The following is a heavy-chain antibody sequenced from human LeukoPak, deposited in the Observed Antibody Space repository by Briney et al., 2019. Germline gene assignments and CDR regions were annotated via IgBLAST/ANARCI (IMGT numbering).Heavy chain of an antibody. CDR2: IYYSGST. Sequence: SETLSLTCTASGGSISASGHYWGWIRQPPGKGLEWIGSIYYSGSTYYNPSLKSRVTISVDTSKNQFSLKLSSVTAADTAVYYCARHPQRSLGVTTSGPYYYGMDVWGQGTTVTVSS. CDR1: GGSISASGHY. V-gene: IGHV4-39*01. J-gene: IGHJ6*02. CDR3: ARHPQRSLGVTTSGPYYYGMDV. D-gene: IGHD3-16*01.